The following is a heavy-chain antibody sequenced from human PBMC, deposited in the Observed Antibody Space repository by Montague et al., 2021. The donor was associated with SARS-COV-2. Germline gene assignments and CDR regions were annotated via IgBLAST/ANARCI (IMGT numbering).Heavy chain of an antibody. CDR2: INDSGGT. J-gene: IGHJ4*02. D-gene: IGHD2-15*01. CDR1: GGSISSYY. Sequence: SETLSLTCAVSGGSISSYYWNWIRQPAGKGLEWIGQINDSGGTNYNPSLKSRVTISVDTSKNQFPLRLNSVTAADTAVYYCGRGVVAATPVVDYWGRGTLVTVSS. V-gene: IGHV4-59*12. CDR3: GRGVVAATPVVDY.